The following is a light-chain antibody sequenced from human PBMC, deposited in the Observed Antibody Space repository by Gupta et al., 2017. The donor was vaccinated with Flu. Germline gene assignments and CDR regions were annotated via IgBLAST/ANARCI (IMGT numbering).Light chain of an antibody. V-gene: IGKV3-20*01. Sequence: EIVLTQSPGTLSLSPGERATLSCRARQSVSSSYLAWYQQKPGQAPRLLIYGASSRATGIPDRFSGSGYGTEFTLTISRREPEDFAVYYCQQEGSSPLTFGRGTXVEIK. J-gene: IGKJ4*01. CDR1: QSVSSSY. CDR2: GAS. CDR3: QQEGSSPLT.